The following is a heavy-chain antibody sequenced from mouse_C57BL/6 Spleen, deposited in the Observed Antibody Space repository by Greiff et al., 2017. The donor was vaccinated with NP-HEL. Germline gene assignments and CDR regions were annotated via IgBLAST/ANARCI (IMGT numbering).Heavy chain of an antibody. CDR2: INPSSGYT. J-gene: IGHJ4*01. V-gene: IGHV1-7*01. D-gene: IGHD2-1*01. CDR3: ARSFYYCNYGYAMDY. Sequence: VQLQQSGAELAKPGASVKLSCKASGYTFTSYWMHWVKQRPGQGLDWIGYINPSSGYTKYNQKFKDKATLTADKSSSTADMQLSSRTYDDSAVYYCARSFYYCNYGYAMDYWGQGASVTVSS. CDR1: GYTFTSYW.